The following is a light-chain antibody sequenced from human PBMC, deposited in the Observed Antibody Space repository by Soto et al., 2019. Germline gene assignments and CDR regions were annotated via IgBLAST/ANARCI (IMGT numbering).Light chain of an antibody. V-gene: IGKV3-11*01. J-gene: IGKJ3*01. CDR2: DAS. CDR1: QSVSSY. CDR3: QQRSNWPLT. Sequence: EIVLTQSPATLSLSPGERATLSCRASQSVSSYLAWYQQKPGQAPRLLIYDASNRATGIPARFSGSGPGTDFTLTISSLEPEDFAVYYCQQRSNWPLTFGPGTKVDIK.